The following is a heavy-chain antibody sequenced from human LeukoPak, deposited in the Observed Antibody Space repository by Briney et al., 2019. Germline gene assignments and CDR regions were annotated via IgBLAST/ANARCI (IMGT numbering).Heavy chain of an antibody. CDR1: GGSISSYY. CDR3: ASLNYYDSSGYHFDY. J-gene: IGHJ4*02. V-gene: IGHV4-59*12. D-gene: IGHD3-22*01. CDR2: IYYSGST. Sequence: SETLSLTCTVSGGSISSYYWSWIRQPPGKGLEWIGYIYYSGSTNYNPSLKSRVTISVDTSKNQFSLKLSSVTAADTAVYYCASLNYYDSSGYHFDYWGQGTLVTVSS.